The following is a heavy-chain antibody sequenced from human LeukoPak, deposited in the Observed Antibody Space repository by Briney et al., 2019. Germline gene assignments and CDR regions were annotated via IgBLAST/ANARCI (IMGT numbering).Heavy chain of an antibody. D-gene: IGHD2-15*01. CDR1: GFTFSSYA. CDR2: ISYDGSNK. V-gene: IGHV3-30-3*01. CDR3: ARGRRGSKDIVVVVAATTSTGLVY. Sequence: PGGSLRLSCAASGFTFSSYAMHWVRQAPGKGLEWVAVISYDGSNKYYADSVKGRFTISRDNSKNTLYLQMNSLRAKDTAVYYCARGRRGSKDIVVVVAATTSTGLVYWGQGTLVTVSS. J-gene: IGHJ4*02.